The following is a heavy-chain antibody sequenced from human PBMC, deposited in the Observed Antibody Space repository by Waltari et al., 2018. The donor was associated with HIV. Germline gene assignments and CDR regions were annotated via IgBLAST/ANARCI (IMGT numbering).Heavy chain of an antibody. CDR2: TYYVGPT. CDR1: GYSLTNGYY. V-gene: IGHV4-38-2*01. J-gene: IGHJ4*02. D-gene: IGHD2-2*01. Sequence: QVQLQESGPGPVKPSETLSPTCGVSGYSLTNGYYWGWIRQPPGKWLEWIGSTYYVGPTYYNPSLKSRVTISVATAKDQCSLKVTSVTAADTAVYYCARKIPEGHAFDSWGQGTLVTVSS. CDR3: ARKIPEGHAFDS.